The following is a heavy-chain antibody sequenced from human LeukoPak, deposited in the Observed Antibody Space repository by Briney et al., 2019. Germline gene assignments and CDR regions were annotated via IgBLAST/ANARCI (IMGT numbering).Heavy chain of an antibody. D-gene: IGHD3-3*01. Sequence: PGGSLRLSCAASEFTFSDAWMSWVRQAPGKGLEWVSAISGSGGSTYYADSVKGRFTISRDNSKNTLYLQMNSLRAEDTAVYYCAGRRITIFGVVTPHAFDIWGQGTMVTVSS. CDR3: AGRRITIFGVVTPHAFDI. CDR1: EFTFSDAW. CDR2: ISGSGGST. J-gene: IGHJ3*02. V-gene: IGHV3-23*01.